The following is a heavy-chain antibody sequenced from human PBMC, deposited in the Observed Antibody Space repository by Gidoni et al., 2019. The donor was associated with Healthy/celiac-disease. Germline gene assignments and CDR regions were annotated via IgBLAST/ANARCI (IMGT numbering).Heavy chain of an antibody. V-gene: IGHV3-74*01. CDR3: ARAASVTSCDV. CDR2: ITGDGRAA. D-gene: IGHD4-17*01. J-gene: IGHJ6*02. CDR1: GFTFSNTW. Sequence: EVQLAESGGGLVQPGGSLRLSCGGSGFTFSNTWMHWVRQAPGKGLVWVSRITGDGRAATYADSVRGRFTISRDNAKTTLYLQMNSLRADDTAVYYCARAASVTSCDVWGQGTTVTVSS.